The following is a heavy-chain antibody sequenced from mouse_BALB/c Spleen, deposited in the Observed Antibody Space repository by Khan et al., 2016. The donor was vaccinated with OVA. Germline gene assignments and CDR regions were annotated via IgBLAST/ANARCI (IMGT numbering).Heavy chain of an antibody. Sequence: QVRLQQSGPGLVQPSQSLSITCTVSGFSLTNYSVHWVRQSPGKGLEWLGVIWSVGSTDYNAAFISRLSISKDNSRSQLFFKMNSLQPNDTAIYYCARRGYDYGRGAWFDYWGQGTLVTVSA. CDR2: IWSVGST. J-gene: IGHJ3*01. CDR3: ARRGYDYGRGAWFDY. D-gene: IGHD2-4*01. CDR1: GFSLTNYS. V-gene: IGHV2-2*02.